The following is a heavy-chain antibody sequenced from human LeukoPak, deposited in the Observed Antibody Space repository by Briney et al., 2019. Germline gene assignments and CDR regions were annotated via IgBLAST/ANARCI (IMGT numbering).Heavy chain of an antibody. D-gene: IGHD2-15*01. Sequence: ASVKVSCKASGYTFTSYGISWVRQAPGQGLEWMGWISAYNGNTNYAQKLQGRVTMTTDTSTSTAYMELRSLRSDDTAVYYCAGDCSGGSCYPYYYGMDVWGQGTTVTVSS. CDR2: ISAYNGNT. V-gene: IGHV1-18*01. CDR1: GYTFTSYG. J-gene: IGHJ6*02. CDR3: AGDCSGGSCYPYYYGMDV.